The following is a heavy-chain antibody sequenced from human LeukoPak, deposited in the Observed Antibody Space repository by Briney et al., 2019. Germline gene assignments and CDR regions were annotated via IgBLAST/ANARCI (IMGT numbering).Heavy chain of an antibody. J-gene: IGHJ6*02. Sequence: GGSLRLSCAASGFTFDTYWMHWVRQAPGKGLVWVSRIHRDGNNINYADFVQGRFTVSRDNAKNTLYLQMHSLRVEDTAMYYCARGLRDRYGMDVWGQGTTVTVSS. CDR3: ARGLRDRYGMDV. CDR2: IHRDGNNI. CDR1: GFTFDTYW. V-gene: IGHV3-74*01.